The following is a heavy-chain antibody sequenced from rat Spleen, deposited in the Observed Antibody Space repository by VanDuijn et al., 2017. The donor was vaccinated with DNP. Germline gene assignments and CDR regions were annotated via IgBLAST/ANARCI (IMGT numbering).Heavy chain of an antibody. CDR2: IIYDGSRT. CDR3: TREDYFDY. J-gene: IGHJ2*01. V-gene: IGHV5S10*01. CDR1: GFTFSDYN. Sequence: EVQLVESGGGLVQPGRSLKVSCAASGFTFSDYNMAWVRQAPKKGLEWVATIIYDGSRTYYRDSVKGRFTISRDNAKSTLYLQMNSLTSEDTATYYCTREDYFDYWGQGVMVTVSS.